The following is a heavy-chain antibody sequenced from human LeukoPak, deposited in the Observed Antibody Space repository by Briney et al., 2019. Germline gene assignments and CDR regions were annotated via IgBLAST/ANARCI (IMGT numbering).Heavy chain of an antibody. Sequence: PGGSLRLSCAASGFTFSSYNMNWVRQAPGKGLEWVSSITSSSSNVYYAESVKGRFTISRDNAKNSLYLQMNSLRVEDTAVYYCARDGFYEMEATYYWGQGTLVTVSS. J-gene: IGHJ4*02. CDR3: ARDGFYEMEATYY. V-gene: IGHV3-21*01. CDR2: ITSSSSNV. D-gene: IGHD1-26*01. CDR1: GFTFSSYN.